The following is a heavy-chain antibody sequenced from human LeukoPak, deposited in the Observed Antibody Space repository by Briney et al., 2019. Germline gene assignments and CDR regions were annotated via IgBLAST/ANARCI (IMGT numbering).Heavy chain of an antibody. V-gene: IGHV3-53*04. CDR1: GFTVSSNY. D-gene: IGHD2-15*01. Sequence: GGSLRLSCAASGFTVSSNYMSWVRQAPGEGLEWGSGIYSDGSTYYADSVKGRFAISRHNSKNTLSLQMNSLRAEDTAVYYCAGRSRYCSGGSCFDSWGQGTLVTVSS. J-gene: IGHJ5*01. CDR3: AGRSRYCSGGSCFDS. CDR2: IYSDGST.